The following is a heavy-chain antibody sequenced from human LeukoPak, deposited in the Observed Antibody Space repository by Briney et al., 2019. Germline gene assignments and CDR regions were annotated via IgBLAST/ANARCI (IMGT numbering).Heavy chain of an antibody. CDR1: GGFISSYY. Sequence: SETLSLTCTVSGGFISSYYWSWIRQPPGKGLEWIGYIYYSGSTNYNPSLKSRVTISVDTSKNQFSLKLSSVTAADTAVYYCARRGYDWNDAVDYWGQGTLVTVSS. D-gene: IGHD1-1*01. CDR3: ARRGYDWNDAVDY. V-gene: IGHV4-59*08. CDR2: IYYSGST. J-gene: IGHJ4*02.